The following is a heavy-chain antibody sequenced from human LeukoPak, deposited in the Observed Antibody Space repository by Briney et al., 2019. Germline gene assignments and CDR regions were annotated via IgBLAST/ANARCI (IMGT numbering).Heavy chain of an antibody. Sequence: PSETLSLTCTVSGGSISSGSYYWGWIRQPPGKGLEWIGSIYYSGSTYYNPSLKSRVTISVDTSKNQFSLKLSSVTAADTAVYYCARQFGGYSYGYPDYWGQGTLVTVSS. CDR3: ARQFGGYSYGYPDY. CDR1: GGSISSGSYY. J-gene: IGHJ4*02. V-gene: IGHV4-39*01. CDR2: IYYSGST. D-gene: IGHD5-18*01.